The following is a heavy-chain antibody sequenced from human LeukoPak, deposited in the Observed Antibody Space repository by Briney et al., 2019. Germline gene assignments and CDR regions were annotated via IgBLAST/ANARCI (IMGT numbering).Heavy chain of an antibody. D-gene: IGHD3-16*01. CDR2: TYYRSKSYS. CDR3: VRSYDGYLDY. CDR1: GDRVSSNSAA. Sequence: SQTLSLTCAISGDRVSSNSAAWNWIRQSPSRGLEWLGRTYYRSKSYSGYAVSVKSRISISPDTSKNQFSLQLKSLTPEDTAVYYCVRSYDGYLDYWGQGDLVTV. J-gene: IGHJ4*02. V-gene: IGHV6-1*01.